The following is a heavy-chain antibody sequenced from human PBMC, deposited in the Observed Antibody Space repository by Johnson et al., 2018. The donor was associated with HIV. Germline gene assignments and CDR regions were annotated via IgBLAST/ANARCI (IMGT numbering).Heavy chain of an antibody. CDR2: IKQEGSEK. J-gene: IGHJ3*01. D-gene: IGHD6-19*01. CDR3: VKDRRFAVAGPHDGFDV. Sequence: MQLVESGGGLVQPGGSLRLSCAASGFTFSSYWMSWVRQAPGKGLEWVANIKQEGSEKYYVDSVKGRFIISRDNAENSLYLEMNSLRAEDTALYYCVKDRRFAVAGPHDGFDVWGLGTMVTVSS. CDR1: GFTFSSYW. V-gene: IGHV3-7*05.